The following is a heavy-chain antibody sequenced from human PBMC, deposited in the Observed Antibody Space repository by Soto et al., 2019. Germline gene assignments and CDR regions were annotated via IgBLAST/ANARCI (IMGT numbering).Heavy chain of an antibody. V-gene: IGHV3-11*06. CDR3: ARVEDADP. Sequence: PGGSLRLSCVASGFTFSDYYMSWIRQAPGKGLEWISYISSGGRFTKYADSVKGRFTISRDDAKNSLFLQMNSLRVDDTAVYYCARVEDADPWGQGSRVNVXS. CDR2: ISSGGRFT. J-gene: IGHJ5*02. CDR1: GFTFSDYY.